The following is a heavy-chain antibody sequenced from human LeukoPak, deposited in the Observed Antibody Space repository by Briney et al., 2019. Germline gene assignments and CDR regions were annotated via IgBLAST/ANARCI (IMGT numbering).Heavy chain of an antibody. J-gene: IGHJ4*02. CDR1: GGTFSSYA. CDR3: ARSGIPNYDFWSGPFDY. D-gene: IGHD3-3*01. CDR2: IIPIFGTA. Sequence: SVKVSCKASGGTFSSYAISWVRQAPGQGLEWMGRIIPIFGTANYAQKFQGRVTITTDESTSTAYMELSSLRSEDPAVYYCARSGIPNYDFWSGPFDYWGQGTLVTVSS. V-gene: IGHV1-69*05.